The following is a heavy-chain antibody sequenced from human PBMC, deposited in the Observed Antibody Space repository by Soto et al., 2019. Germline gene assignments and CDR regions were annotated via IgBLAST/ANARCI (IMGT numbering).Heavy chain of an antibody. CDR3: AHEPYTSGYYYGMDV. CDR1: GHSFTSYW. J-gene: IGHJ6*02. D-gene: IGHD2-2*02. CDR2: IDPSDSYT. V-gene: IGHV5-10-1*01. Sequence: PGESLKISCKGSGHSFTSYWISWVRQMPGKGLEWMGRIDPSDSYTNYSPSFQGHVTISADKSISTAYLQWSSLKASDTAMYYCAHEPYTSGYYYGMDVWGQGTTVTVSS.